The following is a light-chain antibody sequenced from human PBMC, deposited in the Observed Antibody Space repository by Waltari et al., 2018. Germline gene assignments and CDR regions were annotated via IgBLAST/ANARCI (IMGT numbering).Light chain of an antibody. V-gene: IGKV2-28*01. Sequence: DIVMTQSPLSLPVTPGEPASISCRSSQRLLHSNGDNYLDWYLQKPGQSPQLLIYLGSNRASGVPDRFSGSGSGTDFTLKISRVEAEDVGVYYCMQALQTPVTFGQGTKLKIK. CDR1: QRLLHSNGDNY. J-gene: IGKJ2*01. CDR3: MQALQTPVT. CDR2: LGS.